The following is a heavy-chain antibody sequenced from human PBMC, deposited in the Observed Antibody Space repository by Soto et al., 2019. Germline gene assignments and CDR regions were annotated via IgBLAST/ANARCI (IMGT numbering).Heavy chain of an antibody. V-gene: IGHV3-23*01. CDR2: ISGSGGST. CDR3: ARRGSGSYYDY. D-gene: IGHD1-26*01. J-gene: IGHJ4*02. Sequence: GGSLRLSCAASGFTFSSYAMRWVRQAPVKGLEWVSAISGSGGSTYYADSVKGRFTISRDNSRNTLYLQMNSLRAEDTAVYYCARRGSGSYYDYWGQGTLVTVSS. CDR1: GFTFSSYA.